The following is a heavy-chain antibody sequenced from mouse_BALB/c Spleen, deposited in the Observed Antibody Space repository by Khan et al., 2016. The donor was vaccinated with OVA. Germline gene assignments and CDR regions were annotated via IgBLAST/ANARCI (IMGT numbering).Heavy chain of an antibody. CDR3: ARSVYDYVAY. CDR2: IYPGDGNT. CDR1: GYGFSNYL. V-gene: IGHV1-80*01. J-gene: IGHJ3*01. Sequence: QVQLQQSGAELVRPGSSVKISCKASGYGFSNYLMNWVKQGPGQGLEWIGQIYPGDGNTNYNGKFKDKATLTVDKSSSTAYMQLSSLTSEDSAVYFCARSVYDYVAYWGQGTLVTVSA. D-gene: IGHD2-14*01.